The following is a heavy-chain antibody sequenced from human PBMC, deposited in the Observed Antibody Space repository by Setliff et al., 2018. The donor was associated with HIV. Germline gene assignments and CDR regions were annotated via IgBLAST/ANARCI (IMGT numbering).Heavy chain of an antibody. CDR1: RGSIHNHY. CDR2: VYSSGST. CDR3: ARGHMLITYYYYYYMDV. D-gene: IGHD3-10*02. V-gene: IGHV4-59*11. J-gene: IGHJ6*03. Sequence: PSETLSLTCTFTRGSIHNHYCSWIRQPPGKGLEWIGFVYSSGSTSNSPSLKSRVTISVDTSKNQFSLKLSSVTAADTAVYYCARGHMLITYYYYYYMDVWGKGTTVTVSS.